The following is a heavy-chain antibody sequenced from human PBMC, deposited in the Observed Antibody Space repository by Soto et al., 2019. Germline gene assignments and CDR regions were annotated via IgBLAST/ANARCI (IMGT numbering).Heavy chain of an antibody. Sequence: SETLSLTCTVSGGSISSYYWSWIRQPPGKGLEWIGYIYYSGSTNYNPSLKSRVTISVDTSKNQFSLKLSSVTAADPAVYYCARGGGSYSGWFDPWGQGTLVTVSS. V-gene: IGHV4-59*01. CDR3: ARGGGSYSGWFDP. CDR2: IYYSGST. CDR1: GGSISSYY. J-gene: IGHJ5*02. D-gene: IGHD1-26*01.